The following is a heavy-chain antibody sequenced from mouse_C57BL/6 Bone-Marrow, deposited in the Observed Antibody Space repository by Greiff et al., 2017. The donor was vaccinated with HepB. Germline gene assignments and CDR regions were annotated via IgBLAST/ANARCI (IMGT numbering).Heavy chain of an antibody. J-gene: IGHJ4*01. CDR3: AIGAILVYGPWGDY. Sequence: QVQLKESGAELVRPGASVKLSCKASGYTFTDYYINWVKQRPGQGLEWIARIYPGSGNTYYNEKFKGKATLTAEKSSSTAYMQLSSLTSEDSAVYFCAIGAILVYGPWGDYWGQGTSVTVSS. CDR2: IYPGSGNT. V-gene: IGHV1-76*01. CDR1: GYTFTDYY. D-gene: IGHD1-1*02.